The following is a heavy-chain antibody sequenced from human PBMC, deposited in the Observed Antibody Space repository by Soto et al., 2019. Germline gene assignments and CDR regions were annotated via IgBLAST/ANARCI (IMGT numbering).Heavy chain of an antibody. Sequence: QVQLVQSGAEMKNPGASVKVSCKASGYTFTSDGISWVRQAPGQGLEWMGWISGFNDDTNHAQKLQGRDTMTKDTSASTAYMELRSLKSDDTAVYYCARSGSYYPARNWFGPWGQGTLVTVSS. CDR3: ARSGSYYPARNWFGP. CDR2: ISGFNDDT. D-gene: IGHD3-10*01. CDR1: GYTFTSDG. V-gene: IGHV1-18*01. J-gene: IGHJ5*02.